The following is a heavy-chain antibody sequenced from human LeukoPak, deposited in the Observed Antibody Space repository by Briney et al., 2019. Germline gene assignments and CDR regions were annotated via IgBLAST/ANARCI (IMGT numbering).Heavy chain of an antibody. Sequence: GGSLRLSCAASGFIFDDYAMHWVRQAPGRGLEWVSTINWNSGTLAYADSVKGRFTISRDNAKNSLYLQMNSLRTEDTALYYCARGLGGDQGYFDLWGRGTLATVSS. V-gene: IGHV3-9*01. CDR1: GFIFDDYA. J-gene: IGHJ2*01. CDR2: INWNSGTL. D-gene: IGHD3-10*01. CDR3: ARGLGGDQGYFDL.